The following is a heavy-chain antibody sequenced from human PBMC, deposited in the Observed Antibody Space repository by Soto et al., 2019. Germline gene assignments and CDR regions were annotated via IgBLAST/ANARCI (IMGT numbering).Heavy chain of an antibody. D-gene: IGHD2-2*01. CDR1: GYTFTSYG. J-gene: IGHJ5*02. CDR2: ISAYNGNT. V-gene: IGHV1-18*01. Sequence: ASVKVSCKASGYTFTSYGISWVRQAPGQGLEWMGWISAYNGNTNYAQKLQGRVTMTTDTSTSTAYMELRSLRSDDTAVYYCARDPVWKLPAAIPPKRADEDWFDPWGQGTLVTVSS. CDR3: ARDPVWKLPAAIPPKRADEDWFDP.